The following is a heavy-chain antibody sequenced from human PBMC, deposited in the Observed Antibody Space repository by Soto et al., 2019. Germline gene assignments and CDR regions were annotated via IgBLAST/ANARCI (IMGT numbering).Heavy chain of an antibody. CDR3: ARPAEYCSCGCGDDDY. Sequence: GGSLRLSCAASGFTFSGSAMHWVRQASGKGLEWVGRIRSKANSYATAYAASVKGRFTISRDDSKNTGYLQMNSLKTEDTDVDSCARPAEYCSCGCGDDDYWGQGTLVTVSS. V-gene: IGHV3-73*01. D-gene: IGHD2-15*01. CDR1: GFTFSGSA. CDR2: IRSKANSYAT. J-gene: IGHJ4*02.